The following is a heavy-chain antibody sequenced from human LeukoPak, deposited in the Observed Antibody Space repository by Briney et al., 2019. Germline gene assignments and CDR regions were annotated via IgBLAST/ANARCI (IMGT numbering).Heavy chain of an antibody. CDR1: GFTFSSYS. CDR3: ARNYYYGSGSYYQDDAFDI. CDR2: ISSSSSYI. Sequence: GGSLRLSCAASGFTFSSYSMNWVRQAPGKGLEWVSSISSSSSYIYYADSMKGRFTISRDNAKNSLYLQMNSLRAEDTAVYYCARNYYYGSGSYYQDDAFDIWGQGTMVTVSS. J-gene: IGHJ3*02. D-gene: IGHD3-10*01. V-gene: IGHV3-21*01.